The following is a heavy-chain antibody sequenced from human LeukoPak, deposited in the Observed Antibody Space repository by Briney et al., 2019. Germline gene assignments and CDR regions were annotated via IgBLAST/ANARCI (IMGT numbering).Heavy chain of an antibody. D-gene: IGHD6-6*01. CDR1: GGSVSSSNYY. Sequence: TSETLSLTCTVSGGSVSSSNYYWSWIRQPPGKGLEWIGYIYHSGSTNYNPSLQSRVTISVDTSKNQFSLNLNSVTAADTAVYYCARGGAARLHFQNWGQGTLVTVSS. CDR2: IYHSGST. J-gene: IGHJ1*01. V-gene: IGHV4-61*01. CDR3: ARGGAARLHFQN.